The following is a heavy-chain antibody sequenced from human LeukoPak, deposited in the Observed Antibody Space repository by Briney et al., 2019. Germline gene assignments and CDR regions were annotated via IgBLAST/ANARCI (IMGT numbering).Heavy chain of an antibody. J-gene: IGHJ6*02. CDR3: ARGGYSSGSYYYYYGMDV. CDR1: GFTFSSYA. V-gene: IGHV3-30-3*01. Sequence: PGGSLRLSCAASGFTFSSYAMHWVRQAPGKGLEWVAVISYDGSNKCYADSVKGRFTISRDNSKNTLYLQMNSLRAEDTAVYYCARGGYSSGSYYYYYGMDVWGQGTTVTVSS. CDR2: ISYDGSNK. D-gene: IGHD6-19*01.